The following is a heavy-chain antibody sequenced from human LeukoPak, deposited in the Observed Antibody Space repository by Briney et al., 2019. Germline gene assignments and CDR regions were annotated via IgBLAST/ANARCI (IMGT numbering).Heavy chain of an antibody. CDR1: GYTFTGYY. J-gene: IGHJ4*02. V-gene: IGHV1-18*04. D-gene: IGHD3-10*01. Sequence: ASVKVSCKASGYTFTGYYMHWVRQAPGQGLEWMGWISAYNGNTNYAQKLQGRVTMTTDTSTSTVYMELRSLRSDDTAVYYCARDQGLLWFGEAEYYFDYWGQGTLVTVSS. CDR2: ISAYNGNT. CDR3: ARDQGLLWFGEAEYYFDY.